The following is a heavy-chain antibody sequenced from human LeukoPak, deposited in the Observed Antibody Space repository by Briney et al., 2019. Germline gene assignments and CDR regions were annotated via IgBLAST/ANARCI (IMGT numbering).Heavy chain of an antibody. V-gene: IGHV4-39*07. J-gene: IGHJ4*02. CDR3: ARDAGFYYFDY. CDR1: GASTSSYY. D-gene: IGHD3-3*01. Sequence: PSETLSLTCTVSGASTSSYYWGWIRQPPGKGLEWIGSISYSGSTYYNPSLKSRVTISIDTSKNQFSLKLSSVTAADTAVYYCARDAGFYYFDYWGQGTLVTVSS. CDR2: ISYSGST.